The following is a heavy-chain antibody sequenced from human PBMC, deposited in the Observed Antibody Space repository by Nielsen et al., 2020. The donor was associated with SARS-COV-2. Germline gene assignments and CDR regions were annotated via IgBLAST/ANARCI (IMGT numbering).Heavy chain of an antibody. J-gene: IGHJ5*02. D-gene: IGHD2-15*01. Sequence: GGSLRLSCTASGFSFGDYAMSWFRQAPGKGLEWVGFIRSKTYGGTTENAASVKGRFTISRDDSKSIAYLQMNSLKTEDTAVYYCTTTEYCSGGSCYSGWFDPWGQGTLVTVSS. CDR1: GFSFGDYA. CDR2: IRSKTYGGTT. V-gene: IGHV3-49*03. CDR3: TTTEYCSGGSCYSGWFDP.